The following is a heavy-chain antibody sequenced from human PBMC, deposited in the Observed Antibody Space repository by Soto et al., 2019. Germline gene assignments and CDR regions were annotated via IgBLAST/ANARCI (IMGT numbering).Heavy chain of an antibody. CDR1: GGTLSSYA. CDR2: IIPIFGTA. Sequence: SVKVSWKASGGTLSSYAISWVRQAPGQGLDWMGGIIPIFGTANYAQKFQGRVTITEDESTRTAYMELSSLRSEDTAVYYCARGLGYYYYVMDVWSQGTTGTVSS. CDR3: ARGLGYYYYVMDV. D-gene: IGHD3-16*01. J-gene: IGHJ6*02. V-gene: IGHV1-69*13.